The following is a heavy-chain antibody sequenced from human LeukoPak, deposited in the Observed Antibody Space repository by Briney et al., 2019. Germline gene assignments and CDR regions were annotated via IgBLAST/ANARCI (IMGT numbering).Heavy chain of an antibody. D-gene: IGHD5-24*01. CDR1: GGSFSGYY. V-gene: IGHV4-34*01. CDR3: ASEMATINY. CDR2: INHSGST. Sequence: PSKTLSLTCAVYGGSFSGYYWSWIRQPPGKGLEWIGEINHSGSTNYNPSLKSRVTISVDTSKSQFSLKLSSVTAADTAVYYCASEMATINYWGQGTLVTVSS. J-gene: IGHJ4*02.